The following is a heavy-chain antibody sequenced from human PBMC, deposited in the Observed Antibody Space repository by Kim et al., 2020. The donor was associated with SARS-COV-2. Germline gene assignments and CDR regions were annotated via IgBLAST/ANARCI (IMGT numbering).Heavy chain of an antibody. J-gene: IGHJ1*01. Sequence: SETLSLTCTVSGYSISSGYYWGWIRQPPGKGLEWIGNIYHSGSTYSNPSLKSRVTISIDTSKNQFSLKLTSVTAADTAVYYCANYYDSSGWHWGQGTLVTVSS. CDR1: GYSISSGYY. CDR2: IYHSGST. CDR3: ANYYDSSGWH. D-gene: IGHD3-22*01. V-gene: IGHV4-38-2*02.